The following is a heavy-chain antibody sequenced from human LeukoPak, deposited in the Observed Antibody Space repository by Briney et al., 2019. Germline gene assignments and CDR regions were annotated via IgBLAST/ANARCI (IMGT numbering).Heavy chain of an antibody. Sequence: SVKVSCKASGGTFSSYAISWVRQAPGQGLEWMGGIIPIFGTANYAQKFQGRVTITADESTSTAYMELSSLRSEDTAVYYCARDGNDYGGHLSPDAFDIWGQGTMVTVSS. D-gene: IGHD4-23*01. J-gene: IGHJ3*02. CDR3: ARDGNDYGGHLSPDAFDI. CDR2: IIPIFGTA. CDR1: GGTFSSYA. V-gene: IGHV1-69*13.